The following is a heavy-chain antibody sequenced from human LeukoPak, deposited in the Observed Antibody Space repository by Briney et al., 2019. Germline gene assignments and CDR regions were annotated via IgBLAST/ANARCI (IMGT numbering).Heavy chain of an antibody. Sequence: GESLKISCKGSGYRFIDYWIGWVRQMPGKGLEWMGIIFPGDADIKYSPSFQGQVTISADNSISTAYLQWSSLKASDTAMYYCARLPDYVSGKDYWGQGTLVTVSS. D-gene: IGHD3-10*01. CDR1: GYRFIDYW. J-gene: IGHJ4*02. CDR2: IFPGDADI. CDR3: ARLPDYVSGKDY. V-gene: IGHV5-51*01.